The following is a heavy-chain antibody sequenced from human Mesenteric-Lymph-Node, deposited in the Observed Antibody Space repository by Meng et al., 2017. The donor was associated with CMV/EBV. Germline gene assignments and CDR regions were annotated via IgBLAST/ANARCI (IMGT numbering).Heavy chain of an antibody. CDR1: GFTFSDYV. J-gene: IGHJ6*02. V-gene: IGHV3-30-3*01. Sequence: GESLKISCAASGFTFSDYVMHWVRQAPGKGLEWVAVLSYDGSNNHHADSVEGRFTISRDISKNTLYLQMNSLRAEDTAVYYCARGCSSTSCYTSADYYYFGLDVWGQGTTVTVSS. CDR3: ARGCSSTSCYTSADYYYFGLDV. D-gene: IGHD2-2*02. CDR2: LSYDGSNN.